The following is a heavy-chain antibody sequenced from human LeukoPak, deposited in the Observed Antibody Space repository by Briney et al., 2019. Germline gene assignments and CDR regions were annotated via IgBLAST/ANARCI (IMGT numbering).Heavy chain of an antibody. D-gene: IGHD5-24*01. CDR3: ASFGRRDGYNPYYFDY. CDR2: IYYSGST. Sequence: SETLSLTCTVSGGSINSYYWTWIRQPPGKGLEWIGYIYYSGSTNYNPSLKSRVTIAVDTSKNQFSLKLSSVTAADTAVYYCASFGRRDGYNPYYFDYWGQGSLVTVSS. J-gene: IGHJ4*02. V-gene: IGHV4-59*08. CDR1: GGSINSYY.